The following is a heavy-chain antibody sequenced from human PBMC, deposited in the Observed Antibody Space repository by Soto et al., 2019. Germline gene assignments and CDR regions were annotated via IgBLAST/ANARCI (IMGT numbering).Heavy chain of an antibody. D-gene: IGHD3-22*01. CDR1: GEALTSYS. J-gene: IGHJ3*01. CDR3: SRDDYDSSGYRNASDF. CDR2: IKPSGGST. V-gene: IGHV1-46*01. Sequence: VKLSCEASGEALTSYSMHWVRQATGKGLEWMGIIKPSGGSTCYAQKFRGGVTMTRDTSTSTVYMELSSLRSEDTAVYYFSRDDYDSSGYRNASDFLGKGTIVTVSS.